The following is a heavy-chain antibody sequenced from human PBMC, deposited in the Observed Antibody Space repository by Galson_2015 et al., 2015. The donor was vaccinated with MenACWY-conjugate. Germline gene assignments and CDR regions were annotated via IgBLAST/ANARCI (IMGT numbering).Heavy chain of an antibody. CDR3: ARTKIYGDYVNYFDY. J-gene: IGHJ4*02. D-gene: IGHD4-17*01. CDR2: TDWDDVK. Sequence: PALVKPTQTLTLTCSLSGFSLSTSGMCVSWIRQPPGEALEWLAFTDWDDVKYYSTSLKTRLTISKDTSKNQVVLTMTNMDPVDTATYYCARTKIYGDYVNYFDYWGQGTLVTVSS. CDR1: GFSLSTSGMC. V-gene: IGHV2-70*01.